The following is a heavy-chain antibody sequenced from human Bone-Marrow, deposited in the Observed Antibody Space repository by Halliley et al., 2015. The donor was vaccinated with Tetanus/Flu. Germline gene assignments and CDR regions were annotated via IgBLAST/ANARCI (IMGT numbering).Heavy chain of an antibody. Sequence: SLRLSCAAAGFTFSSYGMSWVRQAPGKGLEWVSRINYSGGNTHYADSVKGRFTISRDNSQNTLYLQMKSLRAEDTALYYCAKISDYDASRGLGDLWCQGTLVPVSS. CDR3: AKISDYDASRGLGDL. D-gene: IGHD3-22*01. J-gene: IGHJ5*02. CDR2: INYSGGNT. CDR1: GFTFSSYG. V-gene: IGHV3-23*01.